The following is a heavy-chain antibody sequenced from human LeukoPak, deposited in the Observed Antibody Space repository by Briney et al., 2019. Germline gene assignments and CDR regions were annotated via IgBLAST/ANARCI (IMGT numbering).Heavy chain of an antibody. CDR1: GFTFSGYA. CDR2: ISASAGTT. D-gene: IGHD5-12*01. CDR3: AKDPASYEYYFDY. V-gene: IGHV3-23*01. J-gene: IGHJ4*02. Sequence: GGSLRLSCAASGFTFSGYAMSWVRQAPGKGLEWVSSISASAGTTYYADSVKGRFTISRDNSKNTLGLQMNSLRAEDTAVYYCAKDPASYEYYFDYWGQGTLVTVSS.